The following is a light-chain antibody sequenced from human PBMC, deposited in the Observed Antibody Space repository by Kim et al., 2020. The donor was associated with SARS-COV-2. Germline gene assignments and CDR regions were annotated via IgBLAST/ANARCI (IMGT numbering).Light chain of an antibody. CDR1: SSNIGSNT. CDR3: CSYVV. J-gene: IGLJ2*01. Sequence: ELTQPPSASGTPGQRVTISCSGSSSNIGSNTVNWYQQLPGTAPKLLIYSNNQRPSGVPDRFSGSKSGTSASLAISGLQSEDEADYYCCSYVVFGGGTQLTVL. CDR2: SNN. V-gene: IGLV1-44*01.